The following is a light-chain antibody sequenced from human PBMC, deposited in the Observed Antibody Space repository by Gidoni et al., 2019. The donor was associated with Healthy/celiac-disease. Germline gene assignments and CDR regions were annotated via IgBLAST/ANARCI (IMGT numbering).Light chain of an antibody. J-gene: IGKJ1*01. CDR2: PAS. Sequence: AIRRTQSPSSLSAATGGSVTITCRASQGISSYVAWYQQKPGKAPTLLIYPASTLQSGVPSRFSGSGSGTDFTLTISCLQSEDFATYCCQQYYSYPRTFGQGTKVEIK. V-gene: IGKV1-8*01. CDR1: QGISSY. CDR3: QQYYSYPRT.